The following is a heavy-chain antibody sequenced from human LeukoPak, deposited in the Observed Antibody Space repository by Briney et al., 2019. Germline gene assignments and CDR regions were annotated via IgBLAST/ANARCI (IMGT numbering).Heavy chain of an antibody. CDR2: IYYSGST. D-gene: IGHD3-10*01. Sequence: SETLSLTCTVSGGSISSYYWSWIRQPPGKGLEWIGYIYYSGSTNYNPSLESRVTISVDTSKNQFSLKLSSVTAADTAVYYCARDLRYYYGSGSFYYYYGMDVWGQGTTVTVSS. CDR3: ARDLRYYYGSGSFYYYYGMDV. J-gene: IGHJ6*02. V-gene: IGHV4-59*01. CDR1: GGSISSYY.